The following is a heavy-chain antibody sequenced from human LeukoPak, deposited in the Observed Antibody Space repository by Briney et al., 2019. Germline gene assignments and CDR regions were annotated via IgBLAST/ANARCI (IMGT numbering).Heavy chain of an antibody. Sequence: SETLSLTCTVSGGSISSGGYYWSWHRQHPGKGLEWIGYIYYSGSNNYNPSLKSRVTISVDTSKSHFSLKLSSVTAADTAVYYCARGYSSSSLYFDSWGQGTLVTVSS. CDR3: ARGYSSSSLYFDS. D-gene: IGHD6-6*01. V-gene: IGHV4-61*08. CDR1: GGSISSGGYY. J-gene: IGHJ4*02. CDR2: IYYSGSN.